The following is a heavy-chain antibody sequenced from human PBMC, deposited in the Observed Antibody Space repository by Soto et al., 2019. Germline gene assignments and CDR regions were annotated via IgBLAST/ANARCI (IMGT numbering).Heavy chain of an antibody. V-gene: IGHV3-49*05. CDR1: GFTFGDYA. Sequence: EVQLVESGGGLVKPGRSLRLSCTASGFTFGDYAMSWFRQAPGKGLEWVGFIRSKAYGGKTEYAASVKGRFTISRDDSKSIAYLQMNSLKTEDTAVYYCTRDRGAYYYYGMDVWGQGTTVTVSS. J-gene: IGHJ6*02. CDR3: TRDRGAYYYYGMDV. D-gene: IGHD3-10*01. CDR2: IRSKAYGGKT.